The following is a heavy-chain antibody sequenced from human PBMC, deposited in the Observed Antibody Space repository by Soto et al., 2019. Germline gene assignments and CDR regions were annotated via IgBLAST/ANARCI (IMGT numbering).Heavy chain of an antibody. V-gene: IGHV4-31*03. CDR2: IYYSGST. J-gene: IGHJ4*02. Sequence: TLSFTCTVSGGSISSGGYYWSWIRQHPGKGLEWIGYIYYSGSTYYNPSLKSRVTISVDTSKNQFSLKLCSVTAADTAVYYCARGIVPAATQPFDYWGQGTLVTVSS. CDR3: ARGIVPAATQPFDY. CDR1: GGSISSGGYY. D-gene: IGHD2-2*01.